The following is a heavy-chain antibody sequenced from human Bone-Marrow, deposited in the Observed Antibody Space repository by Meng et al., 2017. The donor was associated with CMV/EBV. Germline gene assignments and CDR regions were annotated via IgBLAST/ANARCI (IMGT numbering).Heavy chain of an antibody. CDR3: ARDSGSLEGDATNFDY. Sequence: ASVKVSCKTSGYTFTSYDINWVRQATGQGLEWRGWMNPNSGNTGYAQKFQGRVTITRNTSISTAYMELSSLRSEDTAVYYCARDSGSLEGDATNFDYWGQGTLVTVSS. CDR2: MNPNSGNT. D-gene: IGHD1-26*01. CDR1: GYTFTSYD. V-gene: IGHV1-8*01. J-gene: IGHJ4*02.